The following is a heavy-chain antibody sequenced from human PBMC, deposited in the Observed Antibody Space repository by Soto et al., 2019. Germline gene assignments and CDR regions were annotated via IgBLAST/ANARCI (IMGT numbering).Heavy chain of an antibody. V-gene: IGHV3-23*01. D-gene: IGHD1-26*01. CDR2: ISGSGFKK. Sequence: VGSLRLSCAASGFIFENFGMSWVRQAPGKGLEWISSISGSGFKKYYADSVKGRFTISRDNPKSTVYLELSNLSAEDTAVYRCAKNQGVELVPLATVDWFDPWGQGSVVTVS. J-gene: IGHJ5*02. CDR3: AKNQGVELVPLATVDWFDP. CDR1: GFIFENFG.